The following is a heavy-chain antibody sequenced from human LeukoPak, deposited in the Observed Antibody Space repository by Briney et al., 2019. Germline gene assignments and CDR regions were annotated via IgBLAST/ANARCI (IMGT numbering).Heavy chain of an antibody. CDR3: ARRKSSGWNPYYYGMDV. CDR2: IIPILGIA. CDR1: GGTFSSYA. V-gene: IGHV1-69*04. J-gene: IGHJ6*02. Sequence: ASVKVSCKASGGTFSSYAISWVRQAPGRGLEWMGRIIPILGIANYAQKFQGRVTITADKSTSTAYMELSSLRSEDTAVYYCARRKSSGWNPYYYGMDVWGQGTTVTVSS. D-gene: IGHD6-19*01.